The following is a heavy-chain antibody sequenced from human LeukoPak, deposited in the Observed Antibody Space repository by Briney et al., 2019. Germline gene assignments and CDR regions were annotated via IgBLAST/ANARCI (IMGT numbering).Heavy chain of an antibody. CDR2: IYPGDSDT. Sequence: GESLKISCKGSGYSFTGYWIGWVRQMPGKGLEWMGIIYPGDSDTRYSPSFQGQVTISADKSISTAYLQWSSLKASDTAMYYCARHGKDYYDSSGYYYNWGQGTLVTVSS. CDR3: ARHGKDYYDSSGYYYN. J-gene: IGHJ4*02. CDR1: GYSFTGYW. D-gene: IGHD3-22*01. V-gene: IGHV5-51*01.